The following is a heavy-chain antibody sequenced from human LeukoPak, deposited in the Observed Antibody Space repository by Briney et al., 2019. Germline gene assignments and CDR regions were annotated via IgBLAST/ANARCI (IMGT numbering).Heavy chain of an antibody. CDR2: ISAYNGNT. J-gene: IGHJ4*02. Sequence: GASVKVSCTASGYTFTSYGISWVRQAPGQGLEWMGWISAYNGNTNYAQKLQGRVTMTTDTSTSTAYMELRSLRSDDTAVYYCARLAYYDSSGGDFDYWGQGTLVTVSS. D-gene: IGHD3-22*01. V-gene: IGHV1-18*01. CDR3: ARLAYYDSSGGDFDY. CDR1: GYTFTSYG.